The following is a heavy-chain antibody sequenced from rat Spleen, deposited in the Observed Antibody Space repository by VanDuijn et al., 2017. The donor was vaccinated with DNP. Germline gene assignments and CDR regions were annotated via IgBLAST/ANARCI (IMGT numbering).Heavy chain of an antibody. CDR1: GYTFTTYY. CDR3: ARGSDGVWFVY. D-gene: IGHD4-3*01. CDR2: IYTGSGGT. V-gene: IGHV1-43*01. Sequence: QVQLRQSGAEPAKPGSSVKISCKASGYTFTTYYMTWIKQTTGQGLDYIGYIYTGSGGTNYNEKFKGKATLTGGKSSSTAFMQLSSLTPDDSAVYYCARGSDGVWFVYWGQGTLVTVSS. J-gene: IGHJ3*01.